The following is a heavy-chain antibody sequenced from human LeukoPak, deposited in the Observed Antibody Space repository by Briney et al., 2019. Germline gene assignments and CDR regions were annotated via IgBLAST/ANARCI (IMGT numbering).Heavy chain of an antibody. V-gene: IGHV3-30*18. CDR2: ILYDGSNK. J-gene: IGHJ4*02. D-gene: IGHD3-10*01. Sequence: GRSLILSCAASGFTFSSYGMHWVRQAPGKGLEWVAVILYDGSNKYHADSVKGRFTISRDNSKNTLYLQMNSLRAEDTAVYYCAKVGSAVRGVIIGVDYWGQGTLVTVSS. CDR3: AKVGSAVRGVIIGVDY. CDR1: GFTFSSYG.